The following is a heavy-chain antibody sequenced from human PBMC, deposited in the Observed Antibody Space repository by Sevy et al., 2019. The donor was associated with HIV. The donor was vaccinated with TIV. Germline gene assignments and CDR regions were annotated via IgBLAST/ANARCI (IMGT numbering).Heavy chain of an antibody. Sequence: GGSLRLSCTASGFTFGDYCMSWVRQAPGKGLEWVAFLKSDVYGGTVDHAASVRGRFVISTDDPKTIAYLQMNDRKTEDTGVYYCTRWKAAQSIVDYWGQGALVTVSS. CDR2: LKSDVYGGTV. CDR3: TRWKAAQSIVDY. CDR1: GFTFGDYC. V-gene: IGHV3-49*04. D-gene: IGHD6-13*01. J-gene: IGHJ4*02.